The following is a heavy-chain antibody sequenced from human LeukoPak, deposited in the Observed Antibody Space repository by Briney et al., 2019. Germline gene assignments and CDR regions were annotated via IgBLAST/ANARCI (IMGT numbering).Heavy chain of an antibody. Sequence: SETLSLTCAVYGRSFSGYYWSWIRQPPGKGLEWIGEINHSGSTNYNPSLKSRVTISVDTSKNQFSLKLSSVTAADTAVYYCARARYYYDSSGYNTRDWGQGTLVTVSS. CDR2: INHSGST. V-gene: IGHV4-34*01. CDR1: GRSFSGYY. CDR3: ARARYYYDSSGYNTRD. D-gene: IGHD3-22*01. J-gene: IGHJ4*02.